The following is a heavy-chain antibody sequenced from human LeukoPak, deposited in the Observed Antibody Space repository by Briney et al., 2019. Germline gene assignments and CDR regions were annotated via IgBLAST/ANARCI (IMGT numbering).Heavy chain of an antibody. CDR3: ARHYYGSVVWGYYFEN. D-gene: IGHD3-22*01. V-gene: IGHV4-39*01. J-gene: IGHJ4*02. CDR1: GASITSISDY. Sequence: PSETLSLTCTVSGASITSISDYWGWFRQPPGKGLEWIGSIRYSGTTYHSPSLRSRLTMSIDTSKNQFSLKLSSVTAADTAVYHCARHYYGSVVWGYYFENWGQGTLVAVSS. CDR2: IRYSGTT.